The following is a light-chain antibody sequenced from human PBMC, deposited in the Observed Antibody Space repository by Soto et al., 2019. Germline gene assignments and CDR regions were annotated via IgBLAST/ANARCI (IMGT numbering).Light chain of an antibody. Sequence: DIQMTQSPSSLSASVGDRVTITCRASQAIRNDLAWYQQKPGRAPKRLIYGSSSLQSGVPSRFIGRGSGTEFTLTISSLQPEDFATSYCLQHNVFPRTFGKGTKVEIK. V-gene: IGKV1-17*01. CDR3: LQHNVFPRT. CDR2: GSS. CDR1: QAIRND. J-gene: IGKJ1*01.